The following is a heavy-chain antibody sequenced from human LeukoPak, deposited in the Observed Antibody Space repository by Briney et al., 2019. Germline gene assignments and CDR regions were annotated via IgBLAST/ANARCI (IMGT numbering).Heavy chain of an antibody. J-gene: IGHJ4*02. CDR2: KSYDGSNK. CDR1: GFTFSSYA. V-gene: IGHV3-30*04. Sequence: HPGGSLRLSCAASGFTFSSYAMHWVRQAPGKGLEWVAVKSYDGSNKYYADSVKGRFTISRDNSKNTLYLQMNSLRAEDTAVYYCARMGRQHLFSLKTWIDYWGQGTLVTVSS. D-gene: IGHD6-13*01. CDR3: ARMGRQHLFSLKTWIDY.